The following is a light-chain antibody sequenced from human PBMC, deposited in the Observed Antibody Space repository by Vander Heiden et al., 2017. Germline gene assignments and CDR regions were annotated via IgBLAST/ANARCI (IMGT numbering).Light chain of an antibody. CDR1: QSISSW. V-gene: IGKV1-5*03. J-gene: IGKJ1*01. Sequence: DIQMTQSPSTLSASVGDRVTITCRASQSISSWLAWYQQKPGNAPKLLFYKASNLEPGVPSRFSGSGSGTEFTLTISSLQPDDCATYYCQQYNSYSWTFGQGTKVEIK. CDR2: KAS. CDR3: QQYNSYSWT.